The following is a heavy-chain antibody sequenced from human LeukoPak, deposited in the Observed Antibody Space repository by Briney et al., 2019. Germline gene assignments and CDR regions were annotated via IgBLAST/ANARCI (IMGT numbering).Heavy chain of an antibody. CDR1: DDSITMYY. CDR3: ARGGYSSSWYYYYYYMDV. D-gene: IGHD6-13*01. J-gene: IGHJ6*03. Sequence: SETLSLTCTVSDDSITMYYWTWIRQPPGKGLEWIGEINHSGSTNYNPSLKSRVTISVDTSKNQFSLKLSSVTAADTAVYYCARGGYSSSWYYYYYYMDVWGKGTTVTVSS. V-gene: IGHV4-34*01. CDR2: INHSGST.